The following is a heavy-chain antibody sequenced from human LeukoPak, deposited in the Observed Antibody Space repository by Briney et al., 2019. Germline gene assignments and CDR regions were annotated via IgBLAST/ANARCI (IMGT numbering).Heavy chain of an antibody. J-gene: IGHJ4*02. CDR2: INPNSGGT. Sequence: ASVKVSCKASGGTFSSYAISWVRQAPGQGLEWMGWINPNSGGTNYAQKFQGRVTMTRDTSISTAYMELSRLRSDDTAVYYCARHGAAAGIYYFDYWGQGTLVTVSS. CDR1: GGTFSSYA. D-gene: IGHD6-13*01. V-gene: IGHV1-2*02. CDR3: ARHGAAAGIYYFDY.